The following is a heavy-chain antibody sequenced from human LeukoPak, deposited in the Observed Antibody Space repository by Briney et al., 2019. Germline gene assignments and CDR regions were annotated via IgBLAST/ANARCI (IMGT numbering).Heavy chain of an antibody. CDR1: GFTFDDHG. D-gene: IGHD3-22*01. CDR3: VKDIDSSGCFPTD. CDR2: IKWDGGRT. V-gene: IGHV3-20*04. J-gene: IGHJ4*02. Sequence: PGGSLRLSCAASGFTFDDHGMSWVRQAPGKGLEWVSGIKWDGGRTGYADSVKGRFTISRDNAKNSLYLQMNSLRAEDTALYYCVKDIDSSGCFPTDWGQGTLVTVSS.